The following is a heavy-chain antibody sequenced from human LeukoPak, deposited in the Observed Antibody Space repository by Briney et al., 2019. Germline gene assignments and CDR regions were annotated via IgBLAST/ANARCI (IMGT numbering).Heavy chain of an antibody. D-gene: IGHD2-15*01. CDR1: GGSISLYY. CDR3: ARDSRISSRDYQYYMDV. CDR2: IYYTGST. J-gene: IGHJ6*03. V-gene: IGHV4-59*01. Sequence: PSETLSLTCTVSGGSISLYYWLWIRQPPGKGLEWIGYIYYTGSTYYNTSLMSRVTISVDTSKNQFSLKLRSVTAADTAVYYCARDSRISSRDYQYYMDVWGKGTTVTVSS.